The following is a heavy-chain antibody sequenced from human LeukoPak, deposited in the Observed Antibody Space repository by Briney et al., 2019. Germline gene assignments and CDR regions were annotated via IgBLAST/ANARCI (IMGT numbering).Heavy chain of an antibody. CDR1: GFTFSSYA. V-gene: IGHV3-23*01. CDR2: ISGSGGST. Sequence: GRSLRLSCAASGFTFSSYAMSWVRQAPGKGLEWVSAISGSGGSTYYADSVKGRFTISRDNSKNTLYLQMNSLRAEDTAVYYCAKDPTMIVVVIPDYWGQGTLVTVSS. D-gene: IGHD3-22*01. J-gene: IGHJ4*02. CDR3: AKDPTMIVVVIPDY.